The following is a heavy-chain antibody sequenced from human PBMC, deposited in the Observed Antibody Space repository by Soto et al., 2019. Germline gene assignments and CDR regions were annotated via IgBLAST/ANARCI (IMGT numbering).Heavy chain of an antibody. D-gene: IGHD3-22*01. V-gene: IGHV4-59*12. CDR2: IYYSGST. CDR1: GGSISSYY. CDR3: ARDRSPYYNDHNGPEYYFDY. J-gene: IGHJ4*02. Sequence: SETLSLTCTVSGGSISSYYWSWIRQPPGKGLEWIGYIYYSGSTNYNPSLKSRLTISVDTSKNQFSLKLSSVTAADTAVYYCARDRSPYYNDHNGPEYYFDYWGQGTLVTVSS.